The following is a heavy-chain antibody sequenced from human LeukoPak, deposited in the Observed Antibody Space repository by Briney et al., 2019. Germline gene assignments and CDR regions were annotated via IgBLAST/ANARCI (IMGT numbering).Heavy chain of an antibody. V-gene: IGHV3-21*04. D-gene: IGHD3-22*01. Sequence: GGSLRLSCAASGFTFSSYSMNWVRQAPGKGLEWVSSISSSSSYIYYADSVKGRFTISRDNSKNTLYLQMNSLRAEDAAVYYCAKDARITMMVVVRGARPYYFDYWGQGTLVTVSS. CDR3: AKDARITMMVVVRGARPYYFDY. CDR1: GFTFSSYS. CDR2: ISSSSSYI. J-gene: IGHJ4*02.